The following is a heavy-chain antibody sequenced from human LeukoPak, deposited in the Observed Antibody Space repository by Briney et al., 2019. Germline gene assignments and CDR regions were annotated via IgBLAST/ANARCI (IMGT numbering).Heavy chain of an antibody. V-gene: IGHV3-21*01. CDR3: ARGQSLAPRYYYYMDV. D-gene: IGHD6-6*01. Sequence: GGSLRLSCAASGFTFSSYSMNWVRQAPGKGLEWVSSISSSSSYIYYADSVKGRLTISRDNAKNSLYLQMNSLRAEDTAVYYCARGQSLAPRYYYYMDVWGKGTTVTVSS. J-gene: IGHJ6*03. CDR2: ISSSSSYI. CDR1: GFTFSSYS.